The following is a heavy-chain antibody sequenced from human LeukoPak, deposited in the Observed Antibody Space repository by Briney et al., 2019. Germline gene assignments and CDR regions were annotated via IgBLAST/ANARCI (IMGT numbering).Heavy chain of an antibody. D-gene: IGHD2-15*01. J-gene: IGHJ4*02. CDR2: ISNNGGSS. Sequence: GGSLRPSCSASGFTFSAYAMYWVRQAPGKGLDYVSGISNNGGSSFYADSVKGRFTISRDNSKNTLYLQMSSLRAEDTAVYYCAKYCSGGSCYSGLDYWGQGTLVTVSS. CDR1: GFTFSAYA. V-gene: IGHV3-64D*09. CDR3: AKYCSGGSCYSGLDY.